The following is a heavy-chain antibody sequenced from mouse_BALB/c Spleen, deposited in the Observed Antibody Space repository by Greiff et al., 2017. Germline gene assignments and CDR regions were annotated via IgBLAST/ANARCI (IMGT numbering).Heavy chain of an antibody. CDR3: AREDGSAWFAY. CDR1: GFSFTSYG. J-gene: IGHJ3*01. V-gene: IGHV2-9*02. Sequence: VKLQESGPGLVAPSQSLSITCTVSGFSFTSYGVPWVRQPPGTGLEWLGVIWAGGSTNYNSALMSRLSISKDNSKSQVFLKMNSLQTDDTAMYYCAREDGSAWFAYWGQGTLGTGSA. CDR2: IWAGGST.